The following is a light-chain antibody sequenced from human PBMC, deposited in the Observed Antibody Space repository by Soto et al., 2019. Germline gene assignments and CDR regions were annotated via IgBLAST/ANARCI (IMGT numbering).Light chain of an antibody. CDR2: VAS. CDR1: QSVSSSY. CDR3: QQYGSSTT. Sequence: EIVLTQSPGTLSLSPGERATLSCRASQSVSSSYLAWYQQKPGQAPRLLIYVASSRATGIPDRFSGSGSGTDFTLTISRLEPEDFAVYYCQQYGSSTTFGQGTRLEIK. J-gene: IGKJ5*01. V-gene: IGKV3-20*01.